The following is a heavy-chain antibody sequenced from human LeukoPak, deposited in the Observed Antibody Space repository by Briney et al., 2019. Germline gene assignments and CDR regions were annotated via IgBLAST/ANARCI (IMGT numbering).Heavy chain of an antibody. V-gene: IGHV3-33*01. Sequence: GGSLRLSCAASGFTFSSYGMHWVRQAPGKGLEWVAVIWYDGSNKYYADSVKGRFTISRDNSKNTLYLQMNSLRAEDTAVYYCARDRVREDSSGFDYWGQGTQVTVSS. J-gene: IGHJ4*02. D-gene: IGHD6-19*01. CDR1: GFTFSSYG. CDR3: ARDRVREDSSGFDY. CDR2: IWYDGSNK.